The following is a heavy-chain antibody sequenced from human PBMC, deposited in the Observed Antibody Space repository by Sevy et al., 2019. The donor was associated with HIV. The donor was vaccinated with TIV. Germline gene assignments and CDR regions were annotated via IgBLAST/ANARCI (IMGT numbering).Heavy chain of an antibody. CDR2: ISRSSSTI. CDR1: GFTLSSYS. Sequence: GGSLRLSCAASGFTLSSYSMNWVRQAPGKGLGWVSYISRSSSTIYYADSVKGRFTISRDNAKNSLYLQMNSLRDEDTAVYYCAGEGWLQFGDAFDIWGQGTMVTVSS. CDR3: AGEGWLQFGDAFDI. D-gene: IGHD5-12*01. V-gene: IGHV3-48*02. J-gene: IGHJ3*02.